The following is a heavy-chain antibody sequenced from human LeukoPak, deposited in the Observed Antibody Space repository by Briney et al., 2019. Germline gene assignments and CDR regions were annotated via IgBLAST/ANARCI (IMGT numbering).Heavy chain of an antibody. Sequence: PSQTLSLTCTVSGGSISSYYWSWIRQPPGKGLEWIGYIYYSGSTNYNPSLKSRVTISVDTSKNQFSLKLSSVTAADTAVYYCAGHHPRNTVDFWGQGTLVTVSS. V-gene: IGHV4-59*08. J-gene: IGHJ4*02. CDR3: AGHHPRNTVDF. CDR1: GGSISSYY. D-gene: IGHD2/OR15-2a*01. CDR2: IYYSGST.